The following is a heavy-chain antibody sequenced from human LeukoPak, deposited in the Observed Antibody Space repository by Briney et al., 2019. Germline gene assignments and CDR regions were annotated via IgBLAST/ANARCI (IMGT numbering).Heavy chain of an antibody. CDR3: AKDRQLSTVATYFDY. D-gene: IGHD4-17*01. V-gene: IGHV3-23*01. J-gene: IGHJ4*02. CDR2: ISGSGGST. CDR1: GFTFSSYA. Sequence: GGSLRLSCAASGFTFSSYAMSWVRQAPGKGLEWVSSISGSGGSTDYADSVKGRFTISRDNSKNTLYLQMNSLRAEDTAVYYCAKDRQLSTVATYFDYWGQGTLVTVSS.